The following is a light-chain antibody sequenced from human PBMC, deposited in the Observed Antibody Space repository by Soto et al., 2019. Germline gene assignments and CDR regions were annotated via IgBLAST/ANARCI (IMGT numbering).Light chain of an antibody. CDR2: GAS. CDR1: QSVSGSN. Sequence: EIVLTQSPGTLPLSPGERATLSCRASQSVSGSNLAWYQQKPGQAPRLLTYGASSRASGIPDRFSGSGSGTDFTLTISRLEPEDFAVYYWQQYGTSPRTFGQGTKLEIK. J-gene: IGKJ2*01. CDR3: QQYGTSPRT. V-gene: IGKV3-20*01.